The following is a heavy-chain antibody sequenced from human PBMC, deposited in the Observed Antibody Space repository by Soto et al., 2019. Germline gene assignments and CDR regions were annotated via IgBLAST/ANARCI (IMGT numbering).Heavy chain of an antibody. D-gene: IGHD2-15*01. CDR3: ARGRWSTFGY. CDR1: GNSVSSNNIA. J-gene: IGHJ4*02. Sequence: SETLSLTCAVSGNSVSSNNIAWNWLRQSPWRGLEWLGRTYYRSKWYNEYAVSVRSRITINLDTSKNQFSLQLNSVTPEDTAVYYCARGRWSTFGYWGQGAQVTVS. CDR2: TYYRSKWYN. V-gene: IGHV6-1*01.